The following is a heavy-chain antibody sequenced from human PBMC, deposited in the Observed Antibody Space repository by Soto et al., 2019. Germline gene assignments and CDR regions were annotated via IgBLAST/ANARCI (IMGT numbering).Heavy chain of an antibody. CDR2: ISYSGGNT. CDR1: GFTFSTYA. CDR3: ARSPPDTSGWFSRPFEY. D-gene: IGHD6-19*01. Sequence: GGSLRLSCAASGFTFSTYAMSWVRQAPGKGLEWVSVISYSGGNTYYAASVKGRFTISRDTSRNMLYFQMNSLRTEDTAVYYCARSPPDTSGWFSRPFEYWGQGTLVSVSS. V-gene: IGHV3-23*01. J-gene: IGHJ4*02.